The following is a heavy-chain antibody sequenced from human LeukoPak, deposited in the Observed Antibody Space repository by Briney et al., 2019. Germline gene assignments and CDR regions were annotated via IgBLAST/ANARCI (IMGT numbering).Heavy chain of an antibody. Sequence: PSETLSLTCAVYGGSFSGYYWSWLRQPPGKGLEWMGEINHSGSTNYNPSLKSRVTISVDTSKNQFSLKLSSVTAADRADYYCARGLSRDRSGYSRPISHDYWGQGTLVTVSS. CDR1: GGSFSGYY. CDR3: ARGLSRDRSGYSRPISHDY. J-gene: IGHJ4*02. D-gene: IGHD3-22*01. V-gene: IGHV4-34*01. CDR2: INHSGST.